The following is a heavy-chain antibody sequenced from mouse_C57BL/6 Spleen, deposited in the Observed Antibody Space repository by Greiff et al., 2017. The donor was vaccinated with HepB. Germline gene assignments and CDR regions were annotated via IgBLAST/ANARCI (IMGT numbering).Heavy chain of an antibody. CDR2: IYPRSGNT. Sequence: VKLQQSGAELARPGASVKLSCKASGYTFTSYGISWVKQRTGQGLEWIGEIYPRSGNTYYNEKLKGKATLTADKSSSTAYMARRSLTSEDSAVYFCARARDSTGPFAYWGQGTLVTVSA. CDR1: GYTFTSYG. D-gene: IGHD4-1*02. J-gene: IGHJ3*01. V-gene: IGHV1-81*01. CDR3: ARARDSTGPFAY.